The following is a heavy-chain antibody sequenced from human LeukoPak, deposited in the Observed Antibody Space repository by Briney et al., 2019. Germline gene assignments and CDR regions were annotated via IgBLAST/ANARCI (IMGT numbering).Heavy chain of an antibody. Sequence: RGSLRLSWAASGVTVSSDDISWGRKAPGKWLEWVSVIYSGGSTYHADSVKGRFTISRDNSKNTLYLQMNSLRAEDTAVYYCARDGPLYSGFGVCYFDYWGQGTLVTVSS. D-gene: IGHD5-12*01. V-gene: IGHV3-53*01. CDR1: GVTVSSDD. J-gene: IGHJ4*02. CDR2: IYSGGST. CDR3: ARDGPLYSGFGVCYFDY.